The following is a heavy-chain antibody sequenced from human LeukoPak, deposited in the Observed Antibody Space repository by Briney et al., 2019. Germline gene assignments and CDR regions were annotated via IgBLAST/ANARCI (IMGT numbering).Heavy chain of an antibody. CDR3: ARGGTATYFDY. D-gene: IGHD4-17*01. CDR2: INSDGSST. V-gene: IGHV3-74*01. CDR1: GFTFSDYY. Sequence: GGSLRLSCAASGFTFSDYYMSWVRQAPGKGLVWVSRINSDGSSTSYADSVKGRFTISRDNAKDTLYLQMNSLRVEDTAVYYCARGGTATYFDYWGQGTLVTVCS. J-gene: IGHJ4*02.